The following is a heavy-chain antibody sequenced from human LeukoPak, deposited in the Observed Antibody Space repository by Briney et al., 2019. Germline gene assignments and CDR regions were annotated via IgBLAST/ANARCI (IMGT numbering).Heavy chain of an antibody. Sequence: GSLRLSCAASGFAFSSYSMNWVRQAPGKGLEWVSSISSSSSYIYYADSVKGRFTISRDNAKNSLYLQMNSLRAEDTAVYHCARARGYSYGYSDYWGRGTLVTVSS. CDR1: GFAFSSYS. J-gene: IGHJ4*02. D-gene: IGHD5-18*01. CDR2: ISSSSSYI. CDR3: ARARGYSYGYSDY. V-gene: IGHV3-21*01.